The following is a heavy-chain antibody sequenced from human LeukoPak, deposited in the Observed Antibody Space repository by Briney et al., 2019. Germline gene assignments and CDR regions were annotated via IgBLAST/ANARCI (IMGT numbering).Heavy chain of an antibody. D-gene: IGHD2-15*01. CDR3: AKVSTIVVPDAFDI. Sequence: GGSLRHSCAVFGFTFSSYAMHWVRQAPGKGLEWVAVISYDGSHESYADSVKGRFTISRDNSKNTLYLQMNSLRAEDTAVYYCAKVSTIVVPDAFDIWGQGTMVSVSS. J-gene: IGHJ3*02. V-gene: IGHV3-30*04. CDR2: ISYDGSHE. CDR1: GFTFSSYA.